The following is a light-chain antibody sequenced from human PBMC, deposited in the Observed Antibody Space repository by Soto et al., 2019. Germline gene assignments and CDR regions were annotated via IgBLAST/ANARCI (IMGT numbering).Light chain of an antibody. CDR2: HAS. V-gene: IGKV1-13*02. J-gene: IGKJ1*01. Sequence: AIQLTQSPSSLSASVGDSVTITCRASQGISSFLAWYQQKPGTAPKLLIYHASTLESGVPSRFSGSGSGTEFTLTISSLQPDDFATYYCQQYNSYSFGQGTKVDI. CDR1: QGISSF. CDR3: QQYNSYS.